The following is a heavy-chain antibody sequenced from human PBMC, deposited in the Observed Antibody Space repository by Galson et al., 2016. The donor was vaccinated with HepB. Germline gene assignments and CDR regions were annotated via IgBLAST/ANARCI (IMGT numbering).Heavy chain of an antibody. CDR3: ARDARKTLQDAFDI. CDR2: INSDGTIS. J-gene: IGHJ3*02. CDR1: GFAFGSHW. Sequence: SLRLSCAASGFAFGSHWMHWIRQVPGKGLVWVSRINSDGTISNYADSVKGRFTISRDNAKNTLYLQMNSLRAEDTAVYYCARDARKTLQDAFDIWGQGTMVTVSS. V-gene: IGHV3-74*01.